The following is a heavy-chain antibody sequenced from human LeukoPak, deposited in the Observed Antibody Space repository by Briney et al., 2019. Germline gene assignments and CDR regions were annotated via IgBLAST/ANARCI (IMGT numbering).Heavy chain of an antibody. Sequence: SETLSLTCTVSGGSVTNTNYYWAWIRQPPGEGLEWIGSVYHSGITYYTPSLKSRVSISVDTSRNHFSLKVTSVTAADTAIYYCARLGYGSGSYFHWYFDLWGRGTLATVSS. D-gene: IGHD3-10*01. J-gene: IGHJ2*01. V-gene: IGHV4-39*02. CDR1: GGSVTNTNYY. CDR3: ARLGYGSGSYFHWYFDL. CDR2: VYHSGIT.